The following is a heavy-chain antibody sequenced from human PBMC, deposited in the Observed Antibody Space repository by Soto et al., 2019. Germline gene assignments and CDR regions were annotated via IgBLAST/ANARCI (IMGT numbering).Heavy chain of an antibody. CDR1: GGSISSYY. D-gene: IGHD3-10*01. CDR2: IYYSGNT. V-gene: IGHV4-59*08. Sequence: QVQLQESGPGLVKPSETLSLTCTASGGSISSYYWSWIRQPPGKGLEWIGYIYYSGNTNYSPTRKSRVTISVDTSKNQFALKLRSVTAADTAVYYCARHVVRGNRAFDIWGQGTMVTVSS. CDR3: ARHVVRGNRAFDI. J-gene: IGHJ3*02.